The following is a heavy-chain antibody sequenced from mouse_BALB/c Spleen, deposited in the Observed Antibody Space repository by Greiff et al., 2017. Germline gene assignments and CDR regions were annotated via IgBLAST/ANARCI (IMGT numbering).Heavy chain of an antibody. CDR2: ISDGGSYT. CDR3: ARDRNFGFAY. J-gene: IGHJ3*01. V-gene: IGHV5-4*02. Sequence: EVKLVESGGGLVKPGGSLKLSCAASGFTFSDYYMYWVRQTPEKRLEWVATISDGGSYTYYTDSVKGRFTISRDNAKNNLYLQMSSLKSEDTAMYYCARDRNFGFAYWGQGTLVTVSA. CDR1: GFTFSDYY.